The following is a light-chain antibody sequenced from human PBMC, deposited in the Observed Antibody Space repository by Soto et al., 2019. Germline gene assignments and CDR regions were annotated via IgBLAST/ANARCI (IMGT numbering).Light chain of an antibody. CDR3: QQYTSFTWT. CDR2: DAY. CDR1: QRFRGL. J-gene: IGKJ1*01. Sequence: EVVLTQAPVTLSFSPGERATLSCRASQRFRGLLAWYQQKPGKAPRLIIYDAYNRATGIPPRFSGSGAGTEFTLTSSSLQPDDCATYYCQQYTSFTWTFGQGTNVEIK. V-gene: IGKV3-11*01.